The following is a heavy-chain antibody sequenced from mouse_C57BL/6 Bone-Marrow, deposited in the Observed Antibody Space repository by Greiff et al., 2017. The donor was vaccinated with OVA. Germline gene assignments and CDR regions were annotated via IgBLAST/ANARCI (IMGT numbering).Heavy chain of an antibody. CDR1: GYAFSSSW. V-gene: IGHV1-82*01. Sequence: VMLVESGPELVKPGASVKISCKASGYAFSSSWMNWVKQRPGKGLEWIGRIYPGDGDTNYNGKFKGKATLTADKSSSTAYMQLSSLTSEDSAVYVCAIGPYYYGSGYDYWGQGTTLTVSS. CDR2: IYPGDGDT. D-gene: IGHD1-1*01. J-gene: IGHJ2*01. CDR3: AIGPYYYGSGYDY.